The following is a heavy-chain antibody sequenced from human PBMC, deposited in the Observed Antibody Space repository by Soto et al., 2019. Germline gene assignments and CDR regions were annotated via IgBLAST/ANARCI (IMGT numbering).Heavy chain of an antibody. CDR2: ISGSGGST. Sequence: GGCLRLSCAAAGFTFSSYAMSWVRQAPGKGLEWVSAISGSGGSTYYADSVKGRFTISRDNSKNTLYLQMNSLRAEDTAVYYCPKDHIAVAGRYYFDYWGQGTLVTVSS. V-gene: IGHV3-23*01. CDR3: PKDHIAVAGRYYFDY. J-gene: IGHJ4*02. CDR1: GFTFSSYA. D-gene: IGHD6-19*01.